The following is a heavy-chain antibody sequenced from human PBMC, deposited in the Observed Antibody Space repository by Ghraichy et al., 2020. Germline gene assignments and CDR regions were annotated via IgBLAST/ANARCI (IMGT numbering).Heavy chain of an antibody. Sequence: GESLNISCAASGFTFSSYSMNWVRQAPGKGLEWVSYISSSSSTIYYVDSVKGRFTISRDNAKNSLYLQMNSLRDEDTAVYYCARGGYCSSTSCSQGYYMDVWGKGTTVTISS. CDR1: GFTFSSYS. CDR3: ARGGYCSSTSCSQGYYMDV. CDR2: ISSSSSTI. V-gene: IGHV3-48*02. D-gene: IGHD2-2*01. J-gene: IGHJ6*03.